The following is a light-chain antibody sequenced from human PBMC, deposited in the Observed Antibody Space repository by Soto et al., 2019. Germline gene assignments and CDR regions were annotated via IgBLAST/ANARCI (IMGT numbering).Light chain of an antibody. Sequence: EIVMTQSPATLSVSPGERATLSCRAGQSVSSNLAWYQQKPGQAPRLLIYGASTRATGIPARFSGSGSGTEFTHTISSLQSEDFAVYYCQQYNDWPPWTVGQGTKVEVK. J-gene: IGKJ1*01. V-gene: IGKV3-15*01. CDR2: GAS. CDR3: QQYNDWPPWT. CDR1: QSVSSN.